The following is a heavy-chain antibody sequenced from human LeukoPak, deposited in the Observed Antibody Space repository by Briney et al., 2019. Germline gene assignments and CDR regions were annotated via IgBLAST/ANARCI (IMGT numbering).Heavy chain of an antibody. J-gene: IGHJ3*02. D-gene: IGHD3-22*01. CDR3: ARERKYYYDSSGYHVIAFDI. CDR2: INHSGST. V-gene: IGHV4-34*01. CDR1: GGSFSGYY. Sequence: SETLSLTCAVYGGSFSGYYWSWIHQPPGKGLEWIGEINHSGSTNYNPSLKSRVTISVDTSKNQFSLKLSSVTAADTAVYYCARERKYYYDSSGYHVIAFDIWGQGTMVTVSS.